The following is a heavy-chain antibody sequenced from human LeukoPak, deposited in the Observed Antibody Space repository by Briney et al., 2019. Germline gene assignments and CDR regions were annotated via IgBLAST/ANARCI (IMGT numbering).Heavy chain of an antibody. V-gene: IGHV3-30*03. J-gene: IGHJ4*02. CDR1: GFTFSSYG. CDR3: ARDRASGLDY. CDR2: ISYDGSNK. D-gene: IGHD6-19*01. Sequence: GRSLRLSCAASGFTFSSYGMHWVRQAPGKGLEWVAVISYDGSNKYYADSVKGRFTISRDNAKNTLYLQMNSLRAEDTAVYYCARDRASGLDYWGQGTLVTASS.